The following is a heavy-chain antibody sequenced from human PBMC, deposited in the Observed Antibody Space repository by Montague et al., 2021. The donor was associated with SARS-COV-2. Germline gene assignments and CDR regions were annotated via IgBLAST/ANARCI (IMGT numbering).Heavy chain of an antibody. CDR3: ARELGYCSSTNCFHFDY. D-gene: IGHD2-2*01. Sequence: SETLSLTCTVPGGSINSSSYYWGWVRQPPGKGLEWIGSIYSGSTYYNPSLKSRVTISVDTSKNQFSLKLSSVTAADTAVFYCARELGYCSSTNCFHFDYWGQGTLVTVSS. CDR2: IYSGST. J-gene: IGHJ4*02. CDR1: GGSINSSSYY. V-gene: IGHV4-39*07.